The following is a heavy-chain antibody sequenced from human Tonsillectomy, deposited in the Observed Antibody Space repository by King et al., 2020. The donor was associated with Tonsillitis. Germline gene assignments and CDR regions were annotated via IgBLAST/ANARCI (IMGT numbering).Heavy chain of an antibody. D-gene: IGHD5-18*01. CDR2: ISGDGGST. J-gene: IGHJ4*02. CDR1: GFTFDDYA. Sequence: VQLVESGGGVVQPGGSLRLSCAASGFTFDDYAMHWVRQAPGKGLEWVSLISGDGGSTYYADSVKGRFTISRDNSKNSLYLQMNSMRTEETALYYWGKEVDTAMVLDYWGQGTLVTGSS. CDR3: GKEVDTAMVLDY. V-gene: IGHV3-43*02.